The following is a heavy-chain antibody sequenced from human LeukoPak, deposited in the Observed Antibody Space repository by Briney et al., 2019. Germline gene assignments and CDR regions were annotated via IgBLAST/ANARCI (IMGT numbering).Heavy chain of an antibody. D-gene: IGHD2-15*01. J-gene: IGHJ5*02. CDR3: ARGALAVAATSWFDP. CDR2: IYYSGST. Sequence: SETLSLTCAVYGGSFSGYYWSWIRQPPGKGLEWIGYIYYSGSTNYNPSLKSRVTISVDTSKNQFSLKLSSVTAADTAVYYCARGALAVAATSWFDPWGQGTLVTVSS. V-gene: IGHV4-59*08. CDR1: GGSFSGYY.